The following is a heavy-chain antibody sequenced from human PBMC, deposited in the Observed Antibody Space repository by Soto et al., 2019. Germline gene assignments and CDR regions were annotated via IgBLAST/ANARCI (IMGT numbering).Heavy chain of an antibody. V-gene: IGHV1-3*01. CDR1: GYTFTSYA. D-gene: IGHD2-2*01. Sequence: ASVKVSCKASGYTFTSYAMHWVRQAPGQRLEWMGWINAGNGNTKYSQKFQGRVTITRDTSACTAYMELSSLRSEDTAVYYCARPLGYCSSTSCTYYYYGMDVWGQGTTVTVSS. CDR3: ARPLGYCSSTSCTYYYYGMDV. CDR2: INAGNGNT. J-gene: IGHJ6*02.